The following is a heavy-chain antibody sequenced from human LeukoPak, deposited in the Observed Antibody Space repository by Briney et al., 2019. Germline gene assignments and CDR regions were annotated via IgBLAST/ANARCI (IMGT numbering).Heavy chain of an antibody. J-gene: IGHJ6*02. CDR3: ARESPPYYYDSSGYSSLGGMDV. Sequence: GRCLRLSCAASGFTFSSYAMHWVRQAPGKGLEWVAVISYDGSNKYYADSVKGRFTISRDNSKNTLYLQKNSLRAEDTAVYYCARESPPYYYDSSGYSSLGGMDVWGQGTTVTVSS. V-gene: IGHV3-30-3*01. D-gene: IGHD3-22*01. CDR2: ISYDGSNK. CDR1: GFTFSSYA.